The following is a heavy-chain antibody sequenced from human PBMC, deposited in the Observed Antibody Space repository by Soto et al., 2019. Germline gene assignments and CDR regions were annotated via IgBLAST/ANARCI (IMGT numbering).Heavy chain of an antibody. D-gene: IGHD6-25*01. CDR3: ARGLRPDF. J-gene: IGHJ4*02. V-gene: IGHV4-34*01. CDR1: GGSFSGYY. Sequence: PSETLSLTCTVSGGSFSGYYWSWIRQPPGKWLEWIGEINHSGSPSYNSSLKSRATITIDTSKKEFHLKVTSVTAADAGVYFCARGLRPDFWGQGXLVTVYS. CDR2: INHSGSP.